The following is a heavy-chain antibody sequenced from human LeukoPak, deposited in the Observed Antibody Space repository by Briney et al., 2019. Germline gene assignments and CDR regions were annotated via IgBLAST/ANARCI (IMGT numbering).Heavy chain of an antibody. CDR2: INAGNGNT. CDR3: AKDGGPSSSGSQFFNY. Sequence: GASVTVSCTASGYTFTIYAMHWVRQAPGQRLEWMGWINAGNGNTKYSQKFQGRVTITRDTSASTAYMELSSLRSEDTAVYYCAKDGGPSSSGSQFFNYWGQGALVTVSS. CDR1: GYTFTIYA. J-gene: IGHJ4*02. V-gene: IGHV1-3*01. D-gene: IGHD1-26*01.